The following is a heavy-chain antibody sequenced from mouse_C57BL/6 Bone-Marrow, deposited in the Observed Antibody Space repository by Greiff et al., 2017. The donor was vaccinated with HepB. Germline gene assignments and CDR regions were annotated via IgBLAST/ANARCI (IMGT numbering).Heavy chain of an antibody. CDR1: GFTFSDAW. CDR3: TPHITTVGYFDY. D-gene: IGHD1-1*01. V-gene: IGHV6-6*01. J-gene: IGHJ2*01. Sequence: EVMLVESGGGLVQPGGSMKLSCAASGFTFSDAWMDWVRQSPEKGLEWVAEIRNKANNHATYYAESVKGRFTISRDDSKSSVYLQMNSLRAEDTGIYYCTPHITTVGYFDYWGQGTTLTVSS. CDR2: IRNKANNHAT.